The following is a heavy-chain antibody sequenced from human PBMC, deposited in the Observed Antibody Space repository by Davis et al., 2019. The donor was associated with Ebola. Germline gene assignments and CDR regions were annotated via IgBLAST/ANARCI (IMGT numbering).Heavy chain of an antibody. Sequence: ASVKVSCKSSGDPFTTHAITWVRQAPGQGLEWMEWMSTNTGNTNYAQKLQGRVTMTRDTSASTVYMELSSLRSDDTAVYYCARASFGVGPYSSSYYMDIWGTGTTVAVS. V-gene: IGHV1-18*04. CDR1: GDPFTTHA. CDR2: MSTNTGNT. CDR3: ARASFGVGPYSSSYYMDI. D-gene: IGHD3-3*01. J-gene: IGHJ6*03.